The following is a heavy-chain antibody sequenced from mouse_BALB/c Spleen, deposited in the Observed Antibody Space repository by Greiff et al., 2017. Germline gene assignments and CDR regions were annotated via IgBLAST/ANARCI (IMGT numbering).Heavy chain of an antibody. J-gene: IGHJ2*01. Sequence: EVQGVESGGGLVKPGGSLKLSCAASGFTFSSYAMSWVRQSPEKRLEWVAEISSGGSYTYYPDTVTGRFTISRDNAKNTLYLEMSSLRSEDTAMYYCARDAGNYLDYWGQGTTLTVSS. CDR1: GFTFSSYA. CDR3: ARDAGNYLDY. V-gene: IGHV5-9-4*01. CDR2: ISSGGSYT.